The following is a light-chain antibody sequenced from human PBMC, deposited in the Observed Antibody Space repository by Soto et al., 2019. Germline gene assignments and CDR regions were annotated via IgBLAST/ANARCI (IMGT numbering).Light chain of an antibody. Sequence: EIVLTQSPGTLSLSPGERATLSCRASQSVSSSYLAWYQQKPGQAPRLLIYGASSRATGIPDRFSGSGSVTDFTLTISRLDPEDFAVYYCQQYGSSSLFTFGPGTKVDI. V-gene: IGKV3-20*01. CDR2: GAS. CDR1: QSVSSSY. CDR3: QQYGSSSLFT. J-gene: IGKJ3*01.